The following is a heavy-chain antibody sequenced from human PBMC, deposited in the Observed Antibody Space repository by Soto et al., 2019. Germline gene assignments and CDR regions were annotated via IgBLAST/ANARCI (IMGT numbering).Heavy chain of an antibody. J-gene: IGHJ5*02. V-gene: IGHV6-1*01. Sequence: QSQTLSLTCAISGDSVSSNSAAWNWIRQSPSRGLEWLGRTYYRSKWYNDYAVSVKSRITINPDTSKNQFSLQLNSVTPEDTAVYYCARDPDYYGSGSYHWFDPWGQGTLVTVSS. CDR1: GDSVSSNSAA. CDR2: TYYRSKWYN. CDR3: ARDPDYYGSGSYHWFDP. D-gene: IGHD3-10*01.